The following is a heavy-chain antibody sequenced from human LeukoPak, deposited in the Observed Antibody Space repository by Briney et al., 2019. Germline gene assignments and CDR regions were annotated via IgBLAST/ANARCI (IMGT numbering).Heavy chain of an antibody. V-gene: IGHV1-69*01. CDR2: IIPIFGTA. Sequence: GASVKVSCKASGGTFSSYAISWVRQAPGQGLEWMGGIIPIFGTANYAQKFQGRVTITADESTSTAYMELSSLRSEDTAVYYCAREWGEVGATFVKFRPPSGRVDNNWFDPWGQGTLVTVSS. CDR1: GGTFSSYA. J-gene: IGHJ5*02. D-gene: IGHD1-26*01. CDR3: AREWGEVGATFVKFRPPSGRVDNNWFDP.